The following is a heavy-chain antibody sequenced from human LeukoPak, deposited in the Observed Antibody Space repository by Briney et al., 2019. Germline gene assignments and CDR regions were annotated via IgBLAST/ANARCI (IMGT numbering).Heavy chain of an antibody. CDR3: ARRYCPNGVCYHDRGAFDI. CDR2: INPSGGGT. D-gene: IGHD2-8*01. V-gene: IGHV1-46*02. Sequence: GASVKVSCKASGYTFNNYYMHWVRQAPGQGLEWMGIINPSGGGTSYGQKFQGRLTMTRDTSTTTVYMELSSLRSEDTAMYYCARRYCPNGVCYHDRGAFDIWGQGTMVTVSS. J-gene: IGHJ3*02. CDR1: GYTFNNYY.